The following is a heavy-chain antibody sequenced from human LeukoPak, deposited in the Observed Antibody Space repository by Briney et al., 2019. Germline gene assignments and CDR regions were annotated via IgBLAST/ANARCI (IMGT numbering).Heavy chain of an antibody. Sequence: SETLSLTCTVSGVSISTSYWSWIRQPPGEGLEWIGYSGNTNHNPSLESRVTISVDTSKNQFFLRLTSVTAADTAVYYCARDRPGTTSLEYWGQGTLVTVSS. D-gene: IGHD1-14*01. CDR1: GVSISTSY. V-gene: IGHV4-59*01. CDR2: SGNT. J-gene: IGHJ4*02. CDR3: ARDRPGTTSLEY.